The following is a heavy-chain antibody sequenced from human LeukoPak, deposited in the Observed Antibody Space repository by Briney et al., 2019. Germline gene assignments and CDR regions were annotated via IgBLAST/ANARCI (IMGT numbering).Heavy chain of an antibody. V-gene: IGHV3-53*05. CDR1: GFTVSSNY. Sequence: GGSLRLSCAASGFTVSSNYMSWVRQAPGKGLEWVSVIYSGGNTYYADSVKGRFTISRDNSKNTLYLQMNSLIPEDTAVYYCARAVPSRQAIDYWGQGTLVTVSS. CDR2: IYSGGNT. CDR3: ARAVPSRQAIDY. J-gene: IGHJ4*02.